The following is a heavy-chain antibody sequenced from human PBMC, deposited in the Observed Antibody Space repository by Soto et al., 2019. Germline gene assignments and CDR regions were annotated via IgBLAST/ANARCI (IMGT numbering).Heavy chain of an antibody. J-gene: IGHJ6*02. D-gene: IGHD6-13*01. V-gene: IGHV3-30*18. CDR2: ISYDGSNK. CDR3: AKGLAAPPYYYYGMHV. Sequence: QVQLVESGGGVVQPGRSLRLSCAASGFTFSSYGMHWVRQAPGKGLEWVAVISYDGSNKYYADSVKGRFTISRDNSKNXLYLQMNSLRAEDTAVYYCAKGLAAPPYYYYGMHVWGQGTTVTVSS. CDR1: GFTFSSYG.